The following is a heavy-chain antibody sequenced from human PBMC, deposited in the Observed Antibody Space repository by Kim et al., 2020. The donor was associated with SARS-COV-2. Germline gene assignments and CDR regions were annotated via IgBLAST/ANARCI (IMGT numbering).Heavy chain of an antibody. CDR1: GYSFTSYW. Sequence: GESLKISCKGSGYSFTSYWIGWVRQMPGKGLEWMGIIYPGDSDTRYSPSFQGQVTISADKSISTAYLQWSSLKASDTAMYYCARPPAYGGRQDAFDIWGQGTMVTVSS. J-gene: IGHJ3*02. CDR3: ARPPAYGGRQDAFDI. D-gene: IGHD2-15*01. V-gene: IGHV5-51*01. CDR2: IYPGDSDT.